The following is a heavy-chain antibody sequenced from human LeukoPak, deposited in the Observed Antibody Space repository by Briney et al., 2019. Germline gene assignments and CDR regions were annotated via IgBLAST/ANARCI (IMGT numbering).Heavy chain of an antibody. D-gene: IGHD6-13*01. CDR2: ISSSTSTI. V-gene: IGHV3-48*04. CDR1: GFTFSRYT. CDR3: ARGLTAAAGTAY. Sequence: GGSLRLSCAASGFTFSRYTMNWVRQAPGKGLEWVSYISSSTSTIYYADSVKGRFTISRDNAKNSLCLQMNSLRAEDTAVYYCARGLTAAAGTAYWGQGTLVTVSS. J-gene: IGHJ4*02.